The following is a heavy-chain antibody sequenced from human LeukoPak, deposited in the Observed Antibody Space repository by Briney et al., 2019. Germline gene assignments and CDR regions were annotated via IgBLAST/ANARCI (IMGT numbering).Heavy chain of an antibody. CDR1: GFTFSSYA. Sequence: PGGSLRLSCAAFGFTFSSYAMHWVRQAPGKGLEWVAVISYDGSNKYYADSVKGRFTISRDNSKNTLYLQMNSLRAEDTAVYYCAKSSSPNYYYYYGMDVWGQGTTVTVSS. V-gene: IGHV3-30*04. CDR3: AKSSSPNYYYYYGMDV. D-gene: IGHD6-13*01. CDR2: ISYDGSNK. J-gene: IGHJ6*02.